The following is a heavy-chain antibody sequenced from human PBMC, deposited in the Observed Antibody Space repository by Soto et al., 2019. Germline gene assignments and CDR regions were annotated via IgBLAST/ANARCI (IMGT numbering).Heavy chain of an antibody. CDR3: AKDRGFGSRYYHGMDV. CDR2: IYSGGST. CDR1: GFTVSSNY. D-gene: IGHD3-10*01. J-gene: IGHJ6*02. Sequence: GGSLRLSCAASGFTVSSNYMSWVRQAPGKGLEWVSVIYSGGSTYYADSVEGRFTISRHNSKNTLYLQMNSLRDDDTAVYYCAKDRGFGSRYYHGMDVWGQGTTVTVSS. V-gene: IGHV3-53*01.